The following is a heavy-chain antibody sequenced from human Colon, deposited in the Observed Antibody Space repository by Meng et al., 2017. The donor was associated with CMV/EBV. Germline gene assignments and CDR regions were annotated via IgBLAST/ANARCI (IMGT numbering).Heavy chain of an antibody. CDR1: GFTFSSYW. CDR2: IRYDGSNT. CDR3: ARGLTLSSGIDS. J-gene: IGHJ4*02. Sequence: GGSLRLSCAASGFTFSSYWMTWVRQAPGQGLEWVAFIRYDGSNTYYADSVRGRFTIHRDNSKNSLSLQMSSMRSEDTAVYYCARGLTLSSGIDSWGQGTLVTVSS. V-gene: IGHV3-30*02. D-gene: IGHD3-10*01.